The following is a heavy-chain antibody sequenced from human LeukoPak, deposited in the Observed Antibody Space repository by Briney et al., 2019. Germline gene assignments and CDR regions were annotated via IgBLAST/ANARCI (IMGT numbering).Heavy chain of an antibody. D-gene: IGHD3-3*01. CDR1: GFTVSSNY. Sequence: GGSPRLSCAASGFTVSSNYMSWVRQAPGKGLEWVSVIYSGGSTYYADSVKGRFTISRDNSKNTLYLQMNSLRAEDTAVYYCARNLRFLEWPKRDYYYYYMDVWGKGTTVTVSS. CDR2: IYSGGST. J-gene: IGHJ6*03. V-gene: IGHV3-53*01. CDR3: ARNLRFLEWPKRDYYYYYMDV.